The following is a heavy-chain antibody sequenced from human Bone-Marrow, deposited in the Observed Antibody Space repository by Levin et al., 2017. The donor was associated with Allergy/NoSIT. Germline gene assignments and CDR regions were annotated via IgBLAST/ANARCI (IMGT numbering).Heavy chain of an antibody. J-gene: IGHJ4*02. Sequence: GASVKVSCKVSGYTFKNFAIHWVRQAPGQSLEWVGWINAGTGRTKYSQSFQGRVTISRDTSASTAYRELSGLRSKDTAVYFCASAVVETVTTEPEDWGQGTLVTVSS. V-gene: IGHV1-3*01. D-gene: IGHD4-17*01. CDR1: GYTFKNFA. CDR2: INAGTGRT. CDR3: ASAVVETVTTEPED.